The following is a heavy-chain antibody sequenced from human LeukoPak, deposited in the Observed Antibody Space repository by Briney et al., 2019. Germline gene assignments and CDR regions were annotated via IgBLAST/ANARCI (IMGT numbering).Heavy chain of an antibody. D-gene: IGHD2-15*01. CDR3: ARPYCSGGSCWGYFQR. CDR1: GFTFSSYA. V-gene: IGHV3-30*04. CDR2: ISYDGSNK. J-gene: IGHJ1*01. Sequence: GRSLRLSCAASGFTFSSYAMHWVRQAPGKGLEWVAVISYDGSNKYYADSVKGRFTISRDNSKNTLYLQMNSLRAEDTAVYYCARPYCSGGSCWGYFQRWGQGTLVTVSS.